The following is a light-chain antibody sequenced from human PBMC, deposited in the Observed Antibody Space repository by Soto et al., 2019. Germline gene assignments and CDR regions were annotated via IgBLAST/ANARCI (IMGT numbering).Light chain of an antibody. J-gene: IGKJ2*01. CDR3: QQYNTHPYT. CDR2: KAS. V-gene: IGKV1-5*03. CDR1: QSIHSW. Sequence: DFQMTQSPSTLSASVGDRVTITCRASQSIHSWLAWYQQKPGRTPKHLIYKASTLESGVPSRFSGSGSGTEFTLTISSMQPDDFATYYCQQYNTHPYTFGQGTKVDIK.